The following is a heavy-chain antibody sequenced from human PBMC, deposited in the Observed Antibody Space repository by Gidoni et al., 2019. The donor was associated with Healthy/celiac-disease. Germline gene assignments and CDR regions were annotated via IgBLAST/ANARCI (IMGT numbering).Heavy chain of an antibody. D-gene: IGHD2-21*01. CDR3: ARGCPIARRNWFDP. J-gene: IGHJ5*02. CDR2: IYYSGST. Sequence: QLQLQESGPGLVKPSETLSLTCTVSGGSISSSSYYWGWIRQPPGKGLEWIGSIYYSGSTYYNPYLKSRVTISVDTSKNQFSLKLSSVTAADTAVYYCARGCPIARRNWFDPWGQGTLVTVSS. V-gene: IGHV4-39*01. CDR1: GGSISSSSYY.